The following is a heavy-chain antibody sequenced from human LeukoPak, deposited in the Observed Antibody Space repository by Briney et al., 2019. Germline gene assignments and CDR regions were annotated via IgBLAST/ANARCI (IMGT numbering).Heavy chain of an antibody. V-gene: IGHV3-11*04. J-gene: IGHJ4*02. CDR2: ISSDGTAN. CDR1: GFIFSDYY. D-gene: IGHD6-13*01. Sequence: GGSLTLSCASSGFIFSDYYMSWIRPAPGKGLEFVSYISSDGTANYYADSVKGRFTISGDNAQNSVYLEMTNLRAEDTAVYYCVREFWYRFDNWGQGTVVTVSS. CDR3: VREFWYRFDN.